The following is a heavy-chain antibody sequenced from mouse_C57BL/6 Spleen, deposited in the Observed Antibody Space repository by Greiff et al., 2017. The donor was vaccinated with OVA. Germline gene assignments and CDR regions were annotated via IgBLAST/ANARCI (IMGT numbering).Heavy chain of an antibody. Sequence: VQLQQSGPELVKPGASVKISCKASGYAFSSSWMNWVKQRPGKGLEWIGRIYPGDGDTNYNGKFKGKATLTADKSSSTAYMQLSSLTSEDSAVYFCASHYSSVYFDYWGQGTTLTVSS. V-gene: IGHV1-82*01. CDR1: GYAFSSSW. D-gene: IGHD2-5*01. CDR3: ASHYSSVYFDY. J-gene: IGHJ2*01. CDR2: IYPGDGDT.